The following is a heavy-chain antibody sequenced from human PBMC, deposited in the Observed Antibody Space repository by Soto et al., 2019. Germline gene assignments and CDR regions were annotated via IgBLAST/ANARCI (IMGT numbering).Heavy chain of an antibody. D-gene: IGHD3-22*01. CDR2: IIPIFGTA. J-gene: IGHJ5*02. Sequence: SVKVSCKASGGTFSSYAISWVRQAPGQGLEWMGGIIPIFGTANYAQKFQGRVTITADESTSTAYMELSSLRSEDTAVYYCARGRDYYDSSGYSNWFDPWGQGTLVTVSS. CDR1: GGTFSSYA. V-gene: IGHV1-69*13. CDR3: ARGRDYYDSSGYSNWFDP.